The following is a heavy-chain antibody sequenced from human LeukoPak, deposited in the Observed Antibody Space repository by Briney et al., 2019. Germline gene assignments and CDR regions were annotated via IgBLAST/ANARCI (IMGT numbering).Heavy chain of an antibody. V-gene: IGHV3-30*02. D-gene: IGHD4-11*01. CDR1: GFTFSSYG. J-gene: IGHJ6*03. CDR3: AKEIRDDYSYYYYYMDV. Sequence: GRSLRLSCAASGFTFSSYGMHWVRQAPAKGLEWVPFIRYDGSNKYYADSVKGRFTISRDNSKKTLYLPMNSLRAEDTAVYYCAKEIRDDYSYYYYYMDVWGKGTTVTVSS. CDR2: IRYDGSNK.